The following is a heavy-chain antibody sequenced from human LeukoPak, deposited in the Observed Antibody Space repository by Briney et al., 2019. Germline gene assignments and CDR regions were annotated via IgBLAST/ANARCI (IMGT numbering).Heavy chain of an antibody. J-gene: IGHJ4*02. CDR3: ARWGNDYSQFDS. Sequence: GGSLRLSCAASGFTFSNYAMSWVRQAPGKGLEWVSVVSGSGDNTNYADSVKGRFTISRDNSKNTLFLQMNSLRTEDTAVYFCARWGNDYSQFDSWGQGTLVTVS. CDR2: VSGSGDNT. CDR1: GFTFSNYA. V-gene: IGHV3-23*01. D-gene: IGHD4-11*01.